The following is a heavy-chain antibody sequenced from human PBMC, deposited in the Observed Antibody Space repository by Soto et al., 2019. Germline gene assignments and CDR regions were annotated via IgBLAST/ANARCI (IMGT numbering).Heavy chain of an antibody. Sequence: QVQLVQSGAEVKKPGASVKVSCKASGYTFTSYDINWVRQATGQGLEWMGWMNPNSGNTGYAQKFQGRVTMTRNTSISTAYMELSSLRSEDTAVYYCARGRRLRFLEWSPTYFDYWGQGPLVTVSS. D-gene: IGHD3-3*01. V-gene: IGHV1-8*01. J-gene: IGHJ4*02. CDR2: MNPNSGNT. CDR1: GYTFTSYD. CDR3: ARGRRLRFLEWSPTYFDY.